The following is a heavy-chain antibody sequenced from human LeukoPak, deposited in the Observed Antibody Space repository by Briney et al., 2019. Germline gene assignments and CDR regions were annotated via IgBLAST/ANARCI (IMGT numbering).Heavy chain of an antibody. CDR2: IWPNGSNK. D-gene: IGHD2-15*01. Sequence: PGGSLRLSCAASGFTFSTYGMHWVRQAPGKGLEWVAVIWPNGSNKYHADSVKGRFTISRDNSKNTLYLQMNGLRAEDTAVYYCARGKVVAATHYWFFDLWGRSALVTVSS. CDR3: ARGKVVAATHYWFFDL. V-gene: IGHV3-33*01. CDR1: GFTFSTYG. J-gene: IGHJ2*01.